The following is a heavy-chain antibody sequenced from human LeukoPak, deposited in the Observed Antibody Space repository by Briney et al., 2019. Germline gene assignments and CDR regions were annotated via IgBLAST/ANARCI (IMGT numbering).Heavy chain of an antibody. D-gene: IGHD4-17*01. CDR1: GFIFTGYA. CDR2: ISYDGNNK. V-gene: IGHV3-30-3*02. CDR3: SKKGQNDDYGKPA. Sequence: GGSLRLSSAASGFIFTGYAMHWVRQVPGKGLEWVAVISYDGNNKYYADSVKGRFTISRDNAKNSLFLQMNSLRADDTAVYYCSKKGQNDDYGKPAWGQGTLVTVSS. J-gene: IGHJ5*02.